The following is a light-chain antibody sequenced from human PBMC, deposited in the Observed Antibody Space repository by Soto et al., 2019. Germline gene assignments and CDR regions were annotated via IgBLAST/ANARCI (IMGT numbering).Light chain of an antibody. V-gene: IGKV1-12*01. CDR2: AES. CDR1: QGISNC. J-gene: IGKJ4*01. Sequence: DIQMTQSPSSVSASVGDRVTSTCRASQGISNCLGWYQQKPGKAPKLLIYAESSLQSGVPSRFSCSRSGTEFTLTIGSLQPEDFATYYCQQANSFPLSFGGGTKVEIK. CDR3: QQANSFPLS.